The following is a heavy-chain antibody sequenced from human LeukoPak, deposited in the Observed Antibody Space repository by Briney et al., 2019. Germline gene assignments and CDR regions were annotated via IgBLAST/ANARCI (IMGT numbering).Heavy chain of an antibody. CDR2: IYTSGST. J-gene: IGHJ6*02. Sequence: SETLSLTCTVSGGSISSYYWSCIRQPAGKGLEWIWRIYTSGSTNYNPSIKSRVTMSVDTSKSQFSLKLSSLTAADTAVYYCARDFFNYYGSGSYSIHGMDVWGQGITVIVSS. CDR3: ARDFFNYYGSGSYSIHGMDV. D-gene: IGHD3-10*01. CDR1: GGSISSYY. V-gene: IGHV4-4*07.